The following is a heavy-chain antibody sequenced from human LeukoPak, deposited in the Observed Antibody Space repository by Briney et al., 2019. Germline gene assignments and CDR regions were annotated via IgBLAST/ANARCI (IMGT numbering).Heavy chain of an antibody. CDR2: FDPEDGET. Sequence: ASVKVSCKVSGYTLTELSMHWVRQAPGKGLEWMGGFDPEDGETIYAQKFQGRVTMTEDTSTDTAYMELSSLRSEDTAVYYCVSTGYSSGWYKDYFDYWGQGTLVTVSS. V-gene: IGHV1-24*01. CDR3: VSTGYSSGWYKDYFDY. D-gene: IGHD6-19*01. CDR1: GYTLTELS. J-gene: IGHJ4*02.